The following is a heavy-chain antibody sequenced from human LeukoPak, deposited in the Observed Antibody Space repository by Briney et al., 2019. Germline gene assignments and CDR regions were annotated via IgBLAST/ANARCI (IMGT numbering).Heavy chain of an antibody. CDR3: ARTSGVY. CDR2: IYSDGST. CDR1: GFTVSSNY. V-gene: IGHV3-53*01. D-gene: IGHD3-10*01. J-gene: IGHJ4*02. Sequence: GGSLRLSCAASGFTVSSNYMSWVRQAPGTGLEWVSEIYSDGSTYYAASVKGRFSISRDNSKNTVYLQMNSLRAEDTAIYYCARTSGVYWGQGTLVTVSS.